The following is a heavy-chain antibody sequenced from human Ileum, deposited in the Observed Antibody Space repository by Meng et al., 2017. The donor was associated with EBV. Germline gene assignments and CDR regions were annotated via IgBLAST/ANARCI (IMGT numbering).Heavy chain of an antibody. Sequence: QARVQESGPGLVKPSGTLSLPCAVSGEAISSNNWWSWVRQPPGKGLEWIGEIYHSGSTNYNPSFKSRVTMSVDKSKNQISLNLSSVTAADTAVYYCASGRDYAWHSWGRGTLVTVSS. D-gene: IGHD4-17*01. CDR3: ASGRDYAWHS. CDR1: GEAISSNNW. CDR2: IYHSGST. J-gene: IGHJ4*02. V-gene: IGHV4-4*02.